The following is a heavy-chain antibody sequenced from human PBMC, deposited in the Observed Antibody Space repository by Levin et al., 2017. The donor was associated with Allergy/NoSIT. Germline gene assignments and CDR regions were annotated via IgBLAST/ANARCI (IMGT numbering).Heavy chain of an antibody. CDR1: GGSLSDYF. J-gene: IGHJ4*02. CDR2: IKYDGFT. D-gene: IGHD2-21*02. CDR3: ARAWGRGDHFDH. V-gene: IGHV4-34*01. Sequence: SETLSLTCAVYGGSLSDYFWIWIRQSPVRGLEWIGEIKYDGFTNYNPSLGSRVAISLDMSKNQFALKLSSVTAADTAVYYCARAWGRGDHFDHWGRGSPVTVSS.